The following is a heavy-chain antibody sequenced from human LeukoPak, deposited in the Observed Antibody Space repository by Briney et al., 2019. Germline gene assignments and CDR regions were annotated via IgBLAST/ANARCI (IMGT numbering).Heavy chain of an antibody. J-gene: IGHJ4*02. CDR2: ISYDGSNK. CDR3: ARGDRVGVTTGHFDY. Sequence: PGGSLRLSCAASGFTFSSYAMHWVRQAPGKGLELVAVISYDGSNKYYADSVKGRFTISRDNAKNSLFLQKNSLRAEDTAVYYCARGDRVGVTTGHFDYWGQGTLVTVSS. V-gene: IGHV3-30*04. D-gene: IGHD1-26*01. CDR1: GFTFSSYA.